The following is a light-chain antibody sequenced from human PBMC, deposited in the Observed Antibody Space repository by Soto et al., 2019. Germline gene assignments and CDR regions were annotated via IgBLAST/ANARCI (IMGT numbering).Light chain of an antibody. CDR1: QSIYTK. CDR3: QQYGSPPTT. V-gene: IGKV3-20*01. Sequence: EIVLPQSPGTLSLSPVEGATLSGRASQSIYTKLAWYQKKYGQDHRLLIYDASTRAYGIQDRFSGSGSGTDFSLTISRLEPEDFAVYDGQQYGSPPTTFGQGTRLEIK. J-gene: IGKJ5*01. CDR2: DAS.